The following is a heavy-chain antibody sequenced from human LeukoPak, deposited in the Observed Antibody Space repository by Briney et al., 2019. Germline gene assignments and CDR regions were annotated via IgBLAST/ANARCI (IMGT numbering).Heavy chain of an antibody. CDR3: AKVIVGVTMGFDY. CDR2: ISWNSGSI. Sequence: PGGSLRLSCAASGFTFDDYAMHWVRQAPGKGLEWVSGISWNSGSIGYADSVKGRFTISRDNAKNSLYLQMNSLRAEDTALYYCAKVIVGVTMGFDYWGQGTLVTVSS. CDR1: GFTFDDYA. V-gene: IGHV3-9*01. J-gene: IGHJ4*02. D-gene: IGHD1-26*01.